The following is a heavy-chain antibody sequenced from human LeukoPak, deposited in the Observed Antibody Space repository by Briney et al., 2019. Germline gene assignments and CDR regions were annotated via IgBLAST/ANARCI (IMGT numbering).Heavy chain of an antibody. CDR2: ISSSTSYI. CDR3: ARAGGSTVSHSDY. D-gene: IGHD4-17*01. CDR1: GFTFSSYS. Sequence: GGSLRLSCAASGFTFSSYSMNWIRQAPGKGLEWASSISSSTSYIYYADSVKGRFTISKDNAKNSLYLQMNSLRAEDTAVYYCARAGGSTVSHSDYWGQGTLVTVLS. V-gene: IGHV3-21*01. J-gene: IGHJ4*02.